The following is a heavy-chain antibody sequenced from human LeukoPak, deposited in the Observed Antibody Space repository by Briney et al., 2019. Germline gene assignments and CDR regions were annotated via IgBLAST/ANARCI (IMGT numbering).Heavy chain of an antibody. CDR2: ISSNGGST. CDR3: ARDARHCSSTSCYNWYYYYYYMDV. J-gene: IGHJ6*03. V-gene: IGHV3-64*01. D-gene: IGHD2-2*02. CDR1: GFTFSSYA. Sequence: PGGSLRLSCAASGFTFSSYAMHWGRQAPGRGLEYVSAISSNGGSTYYANSVKGRFTISRDNSKNTLYLQMGSLRAEDMAVYYCARDARHCSSTSCYNWYYYYYYMDVWGKGTTVTVSS.